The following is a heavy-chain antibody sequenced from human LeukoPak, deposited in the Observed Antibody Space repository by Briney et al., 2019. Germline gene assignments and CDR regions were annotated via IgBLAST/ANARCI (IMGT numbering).Heavy chain of an antibody. V-gene: IGHV1-18*01. CDR1: GYTSTSYG. D-gene: IGHD2-2*02. Sequence: ASVKVSCKASGYTSTSYGISWVRQAPGQGLEWMGWISAYNGNTNYAQKLQGRVTMTTDTSTSTAYMELRGLRSDDTAVYYRARDLRGYCSSTSCYTGPYYFDYWGQGTLVTVSS. J-gene: IGHJ4*02. CDR3: ARDLRGYCSSTSCYTGPYYFDY. CDR2: ISAYNGNT.